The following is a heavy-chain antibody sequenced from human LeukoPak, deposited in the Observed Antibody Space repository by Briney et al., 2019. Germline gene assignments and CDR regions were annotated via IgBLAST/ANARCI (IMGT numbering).Heavy chain of an antibody. J-gene: IGHJ4*02. CDR2: LWFDGSKK. Sequence: TGGSLRLSCAASGFTFSSYGMHWIGQVRQAPGKGPEWVAVLWFDGSKKYYSDSVKGRFTISRDNSKNTLYLQMNSLRAEDTAVYYCARGKYSSGWFDYWGQGTLVTVSS. D-gene: IGHD6-19*01. V-gene: IGHV3-33*01. CDR1: GFTFSSYG. CDR3: ARGKYSSGWFDY.